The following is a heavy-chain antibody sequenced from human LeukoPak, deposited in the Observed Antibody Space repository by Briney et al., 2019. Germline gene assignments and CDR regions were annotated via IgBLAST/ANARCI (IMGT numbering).Heavy chain of an antibody. CDR3: ARGRELNWFDP. J-gene: IGHJ5*02. Sequence: ASVKVSCKASGFTLTSFYMHWVRQAPGQGLEWMGVINPSVGSTSYAQKFQGRVTMTRDTSTRTVYMELSSLRSEDTAVYYCARGRELNWFDPWGQGTLVTVSS. V-gene: IGHV1-46*01. CDR1: GFTLTSFY. CDR2: INPSVGST. D-gene: IGHD5-24*01.